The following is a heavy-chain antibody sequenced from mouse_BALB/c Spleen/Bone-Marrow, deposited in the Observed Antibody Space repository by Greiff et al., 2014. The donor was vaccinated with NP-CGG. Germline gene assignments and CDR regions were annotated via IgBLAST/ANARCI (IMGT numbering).Heavy chain of an antibody. CDR1: GYTFTSYW. J-gene: IGHJ2*01. V-gene: IGHV1S81*02. CDR3: ALYYYGSLDY. Sequence: QVQLQQPGAELVKPGASVKLSCKASGYTFTSYWMHWVKQRPGQGLEWIGEINPSNGRTNYNEKFKSKATLTVDKYSSTAYMQLNSLTSEDSAVYYCALYYYGSLDYWGQGTTLTVSS. CDR2: INPSNGRT. D-gene: IGHD1-1*01.